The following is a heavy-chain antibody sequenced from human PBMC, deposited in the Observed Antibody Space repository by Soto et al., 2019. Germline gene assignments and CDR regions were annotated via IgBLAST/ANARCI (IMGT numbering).Heavy chain of an antibody. D-gene: IGHD2-15*01. CDR1: GASISSSSYY. J-gene: IGHJ4*02. Sequence: SETLSLTGTVSGASISSSSYYWACLRQPPGQGLEWIGSVSYSGTTYYDPSLKSRVTISVDTSKNQFSLKLSSVTAADTAVYYCARIVVPLGYCNGGGCRRSIFDYWGQGTLVTVSS. CDR3: ARIVVPLGYCNGGGCRRSIFDY. V-gene: IGHV4-39*01. CDR2: VSYSGTT.